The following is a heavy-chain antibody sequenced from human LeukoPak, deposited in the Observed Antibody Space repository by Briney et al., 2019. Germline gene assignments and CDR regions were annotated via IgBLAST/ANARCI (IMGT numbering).Heavy chain of an antibody. D-gene: IGHD1-14*01. CDR1: GYTFTGYY. CDR2: INSNNGDT. CDR3: ARGVAGVYFYYYMDV. V-gene: IGHV1-2*02. Sequence: ASVKVSCKATGYTFTGYYMQWVRQAPGQGLEWMGWINSNNGDTNYAQKFQGRVTMTRGTSISTAYMELSGLRSDDTAVYYCARGVAGVYFYYYMDVWGKGTTVTVSS. J-gene: IGHJ6*03.